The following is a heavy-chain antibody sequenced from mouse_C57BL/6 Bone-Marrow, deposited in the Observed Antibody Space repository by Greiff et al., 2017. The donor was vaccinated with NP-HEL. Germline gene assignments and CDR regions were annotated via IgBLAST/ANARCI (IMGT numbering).Heavy chain of an antibody. CDR1: GFNITNTY. CDR2: IDPANGNT. V-gene: IGHV14-3*01. Sequence: EVQLQQSVAELVRPGASVKLSCTASGFNITNTYMHWVKQRPEQGLEWIGRIDPANGNTTYAPKFQGKATIPADTSSNTAYLPLRSLPSEATAIYYCDSVGEAYWGQGTLVTVSA. CDR3: DSVGEAY. J-gene: IGHJ3*01.